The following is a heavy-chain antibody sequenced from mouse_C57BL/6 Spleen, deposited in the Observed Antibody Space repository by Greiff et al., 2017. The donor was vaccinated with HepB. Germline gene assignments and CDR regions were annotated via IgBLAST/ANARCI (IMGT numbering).Heavy chain of an antibody. CDR1: GYTFTSYW. J-gene: IGHJ2*01. CDR2: IYPNSGST. CDR3: ARDYYGSFDY. Sequence: QVQLKQPGAELVKPGASVKLSCKASGYTFTSYWMHWVNQRPGQGLEWIGMIYPNSGSTNYNEKFKSKATLTVDKSSSTAYMQLSSLTSEDSAVYYCARDYYGSFDYWGQGTTLTVSS. V-gene: IGHV1-64*01. D-gene: IGHD1-1*01.